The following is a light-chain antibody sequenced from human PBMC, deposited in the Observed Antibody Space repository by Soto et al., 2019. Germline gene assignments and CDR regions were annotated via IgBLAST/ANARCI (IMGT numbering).Light chain of an antibody. J-gene: IGKJ2*01. CDR3: QQSFRTPYT. CDR2: SAS. Sequence: DIQMTQSPSSLSASVGDRVTITCRASETINKNLNWYQQKPGQAPNLLIYSASDFQSGGPSSFSGSGSGTEFTLTISGLQPEDFATYYCQQSFRTPYTCGQGTDLEI. V-gene: IGKV1-39*01. CDR1: ETINKN.